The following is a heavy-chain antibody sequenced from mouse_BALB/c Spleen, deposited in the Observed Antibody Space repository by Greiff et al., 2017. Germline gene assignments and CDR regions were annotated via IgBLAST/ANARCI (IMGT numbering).Heavy chain of an antibody. CDR2: ISSGGSYT. D-gene: IGHD2-2*01. CDR3: ARDGYDGHYYAMDY. CDR1: GFTFSSYA. Sequence: EVRLVESGGGLVKPGGSLKLSCAASGFTFSSYAMSWVRQSPEKRLEWVAEISSGGSYTYYPDTVTGRFTISRDNAKNTLYLEMSSLRSEDTAMYYCARDGYDGHYYAMDYWGQGTSVTVSS. V-gene: IGHV5-9-4*01. J-gene: IGHJ4*01.